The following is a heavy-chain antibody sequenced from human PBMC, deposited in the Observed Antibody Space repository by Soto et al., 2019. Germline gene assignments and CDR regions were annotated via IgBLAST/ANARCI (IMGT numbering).Heavy chain of an antibody. CDR3: AKSDCSSARCYDLTY. CDR1: GFTFSSYG. J-gene: IGHJ1*01. Sequence: GGSLRLSCVASGFTFSSYGIHWVRQAPGKGLEWVAVISNDGNNEYYADSVKGRFTISRDNSKNTLYLQMSSLRAEDTAVYYCAKSDCSSARCYDLTYWGQGTLVTVSS. V-gene: IGHV3-30*18. CDR2: ISNDGNNE. D-gene: IGHD2-2*01.